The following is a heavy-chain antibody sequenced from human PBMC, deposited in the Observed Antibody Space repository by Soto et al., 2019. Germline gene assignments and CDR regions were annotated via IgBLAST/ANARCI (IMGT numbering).Heavy chain of an antibody. CDR2: IYYSGST. CDR3: ARTVVVAATPRGFGGTGWFDP. D-gene: IGHD2-15*01. V-gene: IGHV4-61*01. Sequence: ETLSLTCTVSGGSVSSGSYYWSWIRQPPGKGLEWIGYIYYSGSTNYNPSLKSRVTISVDTSKNQFSLKLSSVTAADTAVYYCARTVVVAATPRGFGGTGWFDPWGQGTLVTVSS. J-gene: IGHJ5*02. CDR1: GGSVSSGSYY.